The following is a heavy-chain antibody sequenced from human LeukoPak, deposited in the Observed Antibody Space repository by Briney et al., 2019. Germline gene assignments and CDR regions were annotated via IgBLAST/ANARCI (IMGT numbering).Heavy chain of an antibody. Sequence: GGSLRLSCAASGFTFSSYGMNWVRQAPGKRLEWLSYLSSTNSIHYADSVKGRFTISRDNAKNSLYLQMDGLRAEDTAVYYCARRGDTAMVGDYWGQGTLVTVSS. D-gene: IGHD5-18*01. V-gene: IGHV3-48*01. J-gene: IGHJ4*02. CDR2: LSSTNSI. CDR3: ARRGDTAMVGDY. CDR1: GFTFSSYG.